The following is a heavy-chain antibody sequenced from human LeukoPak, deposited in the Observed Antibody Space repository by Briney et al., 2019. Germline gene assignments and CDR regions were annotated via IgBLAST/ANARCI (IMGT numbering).Heavy chain of an antibody. CDR3: AKAGYCSSTSCYDPRHDY. V-gene: IGHV1-69*13. Sequence: RASVKVSCKASGYTFTGYYMHWVRQAPGQGLEWMGGIIPIFGTANYAQKFQGRVTITADESTSTAYMELSSLRSEDTAVYYCAKAGYCSSTSCYDPRHDYWGQGTLVTVSS. J-gene: IGHJ4*02. CDR1: GYTFTGYY. CDR2: IIPIFGTA. D-gene: IGHD2-2*01.